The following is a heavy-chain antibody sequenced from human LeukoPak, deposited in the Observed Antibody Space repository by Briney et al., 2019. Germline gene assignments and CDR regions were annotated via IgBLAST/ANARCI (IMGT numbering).Heavy chain of an antibody. CDR3: ARVYYDSSGYQYYFDY. CDR2: IYYSGST. D-gene: IGHD3-22*01. Sequence: SETLSLTCTVSGDPISSYFWSWIRQPPGKGLEWIGYIYYSGSTNYNPSLKSRVTISVDTSKNQFSLKLSSVTAADTAVYYCARVYYDSSGYQYYFDYWGQGTLVTVSS. V-gene: IGHV4-59*01. J-gene: IGHJ4*02. CDR1: GDPISSYF.